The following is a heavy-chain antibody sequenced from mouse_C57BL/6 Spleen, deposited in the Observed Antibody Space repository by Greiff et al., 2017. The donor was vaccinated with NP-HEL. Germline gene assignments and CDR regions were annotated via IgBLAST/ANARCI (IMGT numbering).Heavy chain of an antibody. CDR1: GFTFSDYG. V-gene: IGHV5-17*01. CDR3: ARDGLLYYFDY. J-gene: IGHJ2*01. D-gene: IGHD1-1*01. Sequence: DVMLVESGGGLVKPGGSLKLSCAASGFTFSDYGMHWVRQAPEKGLEWVAYISSGSSTIYYADTVKGRFTISRDNAKNTLFLQMTSLRSEDTAMYYCARDGLLYYFDYWGQGTTLTVSS. CDR2: ISSGSSTI.